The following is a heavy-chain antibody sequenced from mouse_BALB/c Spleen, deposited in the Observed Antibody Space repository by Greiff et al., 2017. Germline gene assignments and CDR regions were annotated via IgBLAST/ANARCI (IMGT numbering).Heavy chain of an antibody. V-gene: IGHV2-2*02. J-gene: IGHJ4*01. CDR3: ARRNDYGDYAMDY. Sequence: QVQLQQSGPGLVQPSQSLSITCTVSGFSLTSYGVHWVRQSPGKGLEWLGVIWSGGSTDYNAAFISRLSISKDNSKSQVFFKMNSLQANDTAIYYCARRNDYGDYAMDYWGQGTSVTVSS. CDR2: IWSGGST. D-gene: IGHD2-4*01. CDR1: GFSLTSYG.